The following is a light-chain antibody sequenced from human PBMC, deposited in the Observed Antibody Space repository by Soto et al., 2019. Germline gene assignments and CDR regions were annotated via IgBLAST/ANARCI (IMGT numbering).Light chain of an antibody. Sequence: IVLTQSPGTLSLSPGERATLFCRASQSVSSSYLAWYQQKPGLAPRLLIYDASSRATGVPDRFSGSGSGTDFTLTISRLEPEDFAVYYCQQYGSSPLTFGGGTKVDIK. CDR2: DAS. CDR3: QQYGSSPLT. J-gene: IGKJ4*01. CDR1: QSVSSSY. V-gene: IGKV3-20*01.